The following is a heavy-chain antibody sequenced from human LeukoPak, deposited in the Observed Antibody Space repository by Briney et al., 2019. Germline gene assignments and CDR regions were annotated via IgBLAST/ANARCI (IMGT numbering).Heavy chain of an antibody. CDR1: GFPFSSYW. CDR3: TRVGYIDEGIDY. J-gene: IGHJ4*02. CDR2: IKQDGSKK. V-gene: IGHV3-7*04. D-gene: IGHD5-24*01. Sequence: GGSLRLSCVASGFPFSSYWMTWVRQAPGKGLEWVANIKQDGSKKSYVDSVKGRYTISRDNAKNSLYLQMNSLRAEDTAIYYCTRVGYIDEGIDYWGQGTLVTVSS.